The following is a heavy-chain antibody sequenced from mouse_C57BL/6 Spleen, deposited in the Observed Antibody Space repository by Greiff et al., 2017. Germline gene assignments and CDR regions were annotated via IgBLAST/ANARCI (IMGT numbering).Heavy chain of an antibody. CDR1: GYTFTSYW. J-gene: IGHJ2*01. CDR3: AEDGGYYGGLDY. V-gene: IGHV1-52*01. D-gene: IGHD1-1*02. Sequence: QVQLQQPGAELVRPGSSVKLSCKASGYTFTSYWMHWVKQRPIQGLEWIGNIDPSDSETYYNKKFKDKATLTVDKSSSTAYMQLSSLTAEDSAVYDFAEDGGYYGGLDYWGQGTTVTVSS. CDR2: IDPSDSET.